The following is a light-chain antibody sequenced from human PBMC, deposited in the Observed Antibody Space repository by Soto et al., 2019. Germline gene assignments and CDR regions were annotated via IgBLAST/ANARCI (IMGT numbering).Light chain of an antibody. V-gene: IGLV1-40*01. CDR3: QSYDSSLSAVV. Sequence: QCVLTQPPSVSGAPGQRVTISCTGSSSNIGAGFDVYWYQHLPGTAPKLLIYDNTNRPSGVPDRFSGSKSGTSASLAITGLQAEDEADYYCQSYDSSLSAVVFGGVTKLTVL. CDR2: DNT. J-gene: IGLJ2*01. CDR1: SSNIGAGFD.